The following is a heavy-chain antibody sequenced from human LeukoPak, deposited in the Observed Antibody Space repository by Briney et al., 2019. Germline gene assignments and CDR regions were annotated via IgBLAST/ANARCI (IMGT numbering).Heavy chain of an antibody. CDR3: AVWFGETFDP. CDR2: IYWDDDK. Sequence: SCPTLVKPTQTLRLTCTLSGFSLSTSGVGVGWIRQPPGKALEWLAVIYWDDDKRYSPSLKSRLTIPKDTSKNHVVLTMTNMDPVDTATYYCAVWFGETFDPWGQGTLVTVSS. V-gene: IGHV2-5*02. D-gene: IGHD3-10*01. J-gene: IGHJ5*02. CDR1: GFSLSTSGVG.